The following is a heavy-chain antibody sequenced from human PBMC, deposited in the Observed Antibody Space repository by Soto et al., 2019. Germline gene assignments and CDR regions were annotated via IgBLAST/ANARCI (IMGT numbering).Heavy chain of an antibody. D-gene: IGHD2-2*01. J-gene: IGHJ4*02. CDR1: GFTFSKYG. V-gene: IGHV3-33*01. CDR2: IWYDGSSQ. Sequence: QVLLVESGGGVVQPGMSLRLSCAASGFTFSKYGIHWVRQAPGKGLEWVGVIWYDGSSQYYADSVKGRFTISRHNSKNTLSLQMISLIVEDTAVYFCARVAIVSAVDCWGQGTLVSVSS. CDR3: ARVAIVSAVDC.